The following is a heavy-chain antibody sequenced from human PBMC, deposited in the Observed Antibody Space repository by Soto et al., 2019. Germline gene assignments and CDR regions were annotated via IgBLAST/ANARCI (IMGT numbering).Heavy chain of an antibody. V-gene: IGHV5-51*01. CDR2: IYPGDSDT. CDR3: ARLGTGTSYYFDY. Sequence: ESLTIFCTGSGYSFTSYWIGLVRQMPGKGLEWMGIIYPGDSDTRYSPSFQGQVTISADKSISTAYLQWSSLKASDNAMYYCARLGTGTSYYFDYWGQGTPVTVSS. D-gene: IGHD1-1*01. CDR1: GYSFTSYW. J-gene: IGHJ4*02.